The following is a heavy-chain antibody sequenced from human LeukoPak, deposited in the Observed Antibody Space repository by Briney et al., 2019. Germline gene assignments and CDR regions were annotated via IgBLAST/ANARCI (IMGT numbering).Heavy chain of an antibody. J-gene: IGHJ6*03. D-gene: IGHD5-12*01. CDR2: IIPIFGTA. V-gene: IGHV1-69*06. CDR1: GGTFSSYA. CDR3: ASARRRGSYYYYYYYMDV. Sequence: ASVKVSCKASGGTFSSYAISWVRQAPGQGLEWMGGIIPIFGTANCAQKFQGRVTITADKSTSTAYMELSSLRSEDTAVYYRASARRRGSYYYYYYYMDVWGKGTTVTVSS.